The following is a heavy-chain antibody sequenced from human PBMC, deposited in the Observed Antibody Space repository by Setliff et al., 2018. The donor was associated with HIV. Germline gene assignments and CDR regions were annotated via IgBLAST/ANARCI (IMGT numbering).Heavy chain of an antibody. V-gene: IGHV1-69*10. CDR2: IIPILGIA. D-gene: IGHD3-9*01. J-gene: IGHJ4*02. CDR1: GGTFSSYA. Sequence: VASVKVSCKASGGTFSSYAISWVRQAPGQGLEWMGGIIPILGIANYAQKFQGRVTITADKSTSTAYMELSSLRSEDTAVYSCARDRRTGYDILTGYSFDYWGQGTLVTVSS. CDR3: ARDRRTGYDILTGYSFDY.